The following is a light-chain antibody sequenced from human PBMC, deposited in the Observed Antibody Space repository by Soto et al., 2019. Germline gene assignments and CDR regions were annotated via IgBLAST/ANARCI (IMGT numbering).Light chain of an antibody. V-gene: IGKV3D-7*01. Sequence: EIVMTQSPATLSLSPGERATLSCRASQSIGNSYLSWYQQKPGQAPRLLIYAASTRATGIPARFSGSGSGPDFTLTISSLQPEDFATYYCQQSYSSPPTFGQGTKVDIK. CDR3: QQSYSSPPT. CDR1: QSIGNSY. J-gene: IGKJ1*01. CDR2: AAS.